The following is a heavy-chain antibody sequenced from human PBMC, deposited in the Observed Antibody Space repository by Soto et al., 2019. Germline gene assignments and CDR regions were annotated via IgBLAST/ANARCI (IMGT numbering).Heavy chain of an antibody. J-gene: IGHJ3*02. Sequence: PGGSLRLSCAASGFTFDDYAMHWVRQAPGKGLEWVSGISWNSGSIGYADSVKGRFTISRDNAKNSLYLQMNSLRAEDTALYYCAKVMITFGGVAGFNAFDIWGQGTMVTVSS. D-gene: IGHD3-16*01. CDR2: ISWNSGSI. CDR1: GFTFDDYA. V-gene: IGHV3-9*01. CDR3: AKVMITFGGVAGFNAFDI.